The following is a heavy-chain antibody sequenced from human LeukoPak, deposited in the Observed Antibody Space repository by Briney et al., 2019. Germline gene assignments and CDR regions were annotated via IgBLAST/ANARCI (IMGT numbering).Heavy chain of an antibody. CDR2: IYHSGST. CDR1: GGSIRSSNR. D-gene: IGHD6-13*01. V-gene: IGHV4-4*02. J-gene: IGHJ4*02. Sequence: SGTLFLSCAGSGGSIRSSNRWSWVRQPPGKGLEWIGAIYHSGSTNCIPSLKSRVTISVDTSKNQFSLKLSSVTAEDTAVYYCAREVKYSSSWYRPGGPFGYWGQGTLVTV. CDR3: AREVKYSSSWYRPGGPFGY.